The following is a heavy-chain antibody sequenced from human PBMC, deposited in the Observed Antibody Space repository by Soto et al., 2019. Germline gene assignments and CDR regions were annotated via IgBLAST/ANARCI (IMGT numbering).Heavy chain of an antibody. CDR2: ISYDGSNK. V-gene: IGHV3-30*18. D-gene: IGHD3-22*01. CDR3: AKDPASHYYDSSGYQRSDY. Sequence: GGSLRLSCAASGFTFSSYGMHWVRQAPGKGLEWVAVISYDGSNKYYADSVKGRFTISRDNSKNTLYLQMNSLRAEDTAVYYCAKDPASHYYDSSGYQRSDYWGQGTLVTVSS. CDR1: GFTFSSYG. J-gene: IGHJ4*02.